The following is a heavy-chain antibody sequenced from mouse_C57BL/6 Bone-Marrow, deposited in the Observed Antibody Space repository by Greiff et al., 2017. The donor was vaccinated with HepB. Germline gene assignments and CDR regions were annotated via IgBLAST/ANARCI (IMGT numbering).Heavy chain of an antibody. CDR1: GFTFSDFY. CDR2: SRNKANDYTT. CDR3: ARDPVSGYFDV. Sequence: EVQWVESGGGLVQSGRSLRLSCATSGFTFSDFYMEWVRQAPGKGLEWIAASRNKANDYTTEYSASVKGRFIVSRDTSQSILYLQMNALRAEDTAIYYCARDPVSGYFDVWGTGTTVTVSS. J-gene: IGHJ1*03. V-gene: IGHV7-1*01.